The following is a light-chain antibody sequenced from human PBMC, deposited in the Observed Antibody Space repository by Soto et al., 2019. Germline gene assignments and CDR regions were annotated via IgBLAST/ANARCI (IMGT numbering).Light chain of an antibody. J-gene: IGKJ4*01. CDR2: DAS. CDR3: QQRSNPLT. CDR1: QSASSGY. V-gene: IGKV3-11*01. Sequence: IVLTQSPGTLSFSPLSRSTPFFRSSQSASSGYLAWYQQKPGQAPRLLIYDASNMATGIPARFSGSGSGTDFTLTISSLEPEDFAVYYCQQRSNPLTFGGGTKVDIK.